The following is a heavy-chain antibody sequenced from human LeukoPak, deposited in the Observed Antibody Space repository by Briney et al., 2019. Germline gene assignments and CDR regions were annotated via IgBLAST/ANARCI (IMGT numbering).Heavy chain of an antibody. V-gene: IGHV4-30-2*01. D-gene: IGHD2-2*01. CDR2: IFHSGST. CDR1: GGSISSGGYY. Sequence: SETLSLTCTVSGGSISSGGYYWSWIRQPPGKGLEWIGYIFHSGSTYYNPSLKSRVTISVDRSKNQFSLKLSSVTAADTAVYSCAREYCGTTSCYWFDPWGQGTLVTVSS. CDR3: AREYCGTTSCYWFDP. J-gene: IGHJ5*02.